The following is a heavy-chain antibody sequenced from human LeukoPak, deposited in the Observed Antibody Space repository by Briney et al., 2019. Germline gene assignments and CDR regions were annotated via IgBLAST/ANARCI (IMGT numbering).Heavy chain of an antibody. CDR1: GGSISSHY. V-gene: IGHV4-59*11. Sequence: PSETLSLTCTVSGGSISSHYWSWFRQTPGERPEWMAFIYYSGTTNYNPSLKGRVTISIDSSKNQFSLKLSSVTAADTAIYYCARGTGFYDSSGHYYWGYFDSWGQGTLVPVSS. D-gene: IGHD3-22*01. CDR3: ARGTGFYDSSGHYYWGYFDS. J-gene: IGHJ4*02. CDR2: IYYSGTT.